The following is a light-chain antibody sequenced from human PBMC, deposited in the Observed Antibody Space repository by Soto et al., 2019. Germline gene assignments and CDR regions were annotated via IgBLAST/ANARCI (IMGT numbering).Light chain of an antibody. CDR1: QSVSSY. J-gene: IGKJ1*01. Sequence: EIVLTQSPATLSLSPGERATLSCRASQSVSSYLAWYQQKPGQAPRLLIYDASKTATGIPARFSGSGSGTDFTLTILNLEPEDFAVYYCKQRGNWPRTFDQGTKVDIK. CDR2: DAS. CDR3: KQRGNWPRT. V-gene: IGKV3-11*01.